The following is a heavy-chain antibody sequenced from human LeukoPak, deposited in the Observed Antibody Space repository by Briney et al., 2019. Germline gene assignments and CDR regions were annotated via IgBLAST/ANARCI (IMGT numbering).Heavy chain of an antibody. J-gene: IGHJ4*02. CDR1: GFTFRSYG. CDR2: IRYDGSNK. V-gene: IGHV3-30*02. CDR3: AKDSGYSYGYDN. Sequence: GGSLRLSCAASGFTFRSYGLHWVRQAPGKGLEWVAFIRYDGSNKYYAGSVTGRFTISRDNSKNTLYLPMNSLRAEDTAVYYCAKDSGYSYGYDNWGQGTLVTVSS. D-gene: IGHD5-18*01.